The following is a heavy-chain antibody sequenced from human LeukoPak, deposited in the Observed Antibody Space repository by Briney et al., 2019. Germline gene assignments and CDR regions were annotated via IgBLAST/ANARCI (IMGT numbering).Heavy chain of an antibody. CDR3: AKDFDSYYDSTGYGASFSY. J-gene: IGHJ4*02. V-gene: IGHV3-23*01. CDR2: IIGSSGNT. D-gene: IGHD3-22*01. CDR1: GFTFSSYA. Sequence: GGSLRLSCAASGFTFSSYAMSWVRQAPGKGLEWVSAIIGSSGNTYYADSVKGRFTISRDNSKNPLYLQMNNLRAEDTALYYCAKDFDSYYDSTGYGASFSYWGQGTLVTVSS.